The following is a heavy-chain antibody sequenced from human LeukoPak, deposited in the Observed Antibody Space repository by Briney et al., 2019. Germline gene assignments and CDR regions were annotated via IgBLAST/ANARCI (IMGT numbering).Heavy chain of an antibody. CDR2: INQDASRR. D-gene: IGHD3-16*01. J-gene: IGHJ6*04. V-gene: IGHV3-7*01. CDR3: ARVGYDYVLDV. Sequence: GGSLRLSCSASGFTFTTYWMSWVRQAPGKGLEWVANINQDASRRYYVDSVKGRFTISRDNAKSSLYVQMNSLRAEDTAVYFCARVGYDYVLDVWGKGTTVTISS. CDR1: GFTFTTYW.